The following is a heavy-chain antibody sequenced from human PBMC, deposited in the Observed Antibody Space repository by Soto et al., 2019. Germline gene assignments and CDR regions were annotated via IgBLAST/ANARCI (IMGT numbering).Heavy chain of an antibody. CDR3: ARVERGTATTVVDAFDI. CDR1: GGFVSSGNYY. Sequence: QEQLQQWGAGLLKPSETLSLTCAVYGGFVSSGNYYWSWIRQPPGKGLEWIGEMSHSGGTHFNPSLKSRVTIWVDTSKNQFSLKMRSVTAADTALYYCARVERGTATTVVDAFDIWGPGTMVTVSS. CDR2: MSHSGGT. J-gene: IGHJ3*02. D-gene: IGHD1-1*01. V-gene: IGHV4-34*01.